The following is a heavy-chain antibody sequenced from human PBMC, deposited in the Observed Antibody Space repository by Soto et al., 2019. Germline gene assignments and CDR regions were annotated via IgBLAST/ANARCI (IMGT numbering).Heavy chain of an antibody. CDR1: GGSFSGYY. CDR2: INHSGST. J-gene: IGHJ6*02. V-gene: IGHV4-34*01. D-gene: IGHD3-10*01. CDR3: ARVLKFSPYNYGSGSYRDYYYGMDV. Sequence: PSETLSLTCAVYGGSFSGYYWSWIRQPPGKGLEWIGEINHSGSTNYNPSLKSRVTISVDTSKNQFSLKLSSVTAADTAVYYCARVLKFSPYNYGSGSYRDYYYGMDVWGQGTTVT.